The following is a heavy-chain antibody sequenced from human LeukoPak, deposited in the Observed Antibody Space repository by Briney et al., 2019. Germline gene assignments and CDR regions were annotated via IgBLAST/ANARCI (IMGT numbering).Heavy chain of an antibody. CDR1: GFTFSSYW. Sequence: GGSLRLSCAASGFTFSSYWMHWVRRAPGKGLVWVSRINSDGSSTSYADSVKGRFTISRDNAKNTLYLQMNSLRAEDTAVYYCAREGDSWYGEAFDIWGQGTMVTVSS. V-gene: IGHV3-74*01. D-gene: IGHD6-13*01. CDR2: INSDGSST. J-gene: IGHJ3*02. CDR3: AREGDSWYGEAFDI.